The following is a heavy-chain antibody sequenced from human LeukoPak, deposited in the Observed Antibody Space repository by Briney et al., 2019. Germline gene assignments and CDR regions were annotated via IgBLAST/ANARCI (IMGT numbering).Heavy chain of an antibody. CDR1: GFTFSGYS. CDR2: ISSTSSII. V-gene: IGHV3-48*02. CDR3: VRESSYGFNI. Sequence: GGSLRLSCGASGFTFSGYSMNWVRQAPGKGLEWVSYISSTSSIISYADSVKGRFTISRDNAKNSLYLQMNSLRDEDTAVYYCVRESSYGFNIWGQGTMVTVSS. J-gene: IGHJ3*02.